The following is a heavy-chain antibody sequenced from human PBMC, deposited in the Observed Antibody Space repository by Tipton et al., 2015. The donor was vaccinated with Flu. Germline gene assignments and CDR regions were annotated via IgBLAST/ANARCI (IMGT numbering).Heavy chain of an antibody. J-gene: IGHJ6*02. D-gene: IGHD1-1*01. CDR3: ARGLWNDRRAYFYSGVDV. V-gene: IGHV4-39*07. CDR1: GGSISTTIYY. Sequence: GLVKPLETLSLTCTVSGGSISTTIYYWGWVRQPPGKGLEWIGSIYYSGTTYYNPSLKSRVTISIDASKNQFSLDMTSLTAADTAVYYCARGLWNDRRAYFYSGVDVWGQGTTVTVPS. CDR2: IYYSGTT.